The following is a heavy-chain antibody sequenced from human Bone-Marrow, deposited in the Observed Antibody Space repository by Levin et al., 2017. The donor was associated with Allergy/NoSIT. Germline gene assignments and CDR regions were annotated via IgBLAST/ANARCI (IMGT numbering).Heavy chain of an antibody. Sequence: GGSLRLSCAASGFTFDDYAMHWVRQAPGKGLEWVSGISWNSGSIGYADSVKGRFTISRDNAKNSLYLQMNSLRAEDTALYYCAKDERYYYGSGGRGHYYYYMDVWGKGTTVTVSS. CDR2: ISWNSGSI. J-gene: IGHJ6*03. CDR3: AKDERYYYGSGGRGHYYYYMDV. D-gene: IGHD3-10*01. CDR1: GFTFDDYA. V-gene: IGHV3-9*01.